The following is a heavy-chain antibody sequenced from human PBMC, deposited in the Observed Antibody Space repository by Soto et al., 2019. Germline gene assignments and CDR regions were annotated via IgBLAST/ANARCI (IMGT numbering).Heavy chain of an antibody. D-gene: IGHD5-18*01. CDR1: GGSISSDY. CDR3: ARLAYTSGFTFDY. J-gene: IGHJ4*02. Sequence: SETLSLTCTVSGGSISSDYWTWIRQPPGERLEWIGYIYYNGNTNYNSSLKSRVTISTDTSKNQFSLKLNSVTAADTAVYFCARLAYTSGFTFDYWGRGTLVTVSS. CDR2: IYYNGNT. V-gene: IGHV4-59*01.